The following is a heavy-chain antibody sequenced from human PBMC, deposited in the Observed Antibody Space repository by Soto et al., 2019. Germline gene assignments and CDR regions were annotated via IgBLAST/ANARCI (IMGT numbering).Heavy chain of an antibody. V-gene: IGHV3-49*03. Sequence: PGGSLRLSCTASGFTFGDYAMSWFRQAPGKGLEWVGFIRSKAYGGTTEYAASVKGRFTISRDDSKSIAYLQMNSLKTEDTAVYYCTRDIVAARREYYYYYYGMDVWGQGTTVTVSS. J-gene: IGHJ6*02. D-gene: IGHD6-13*01. CDR2: IRSKAYGGTT. CDR3: TRDIVAARREYYYYYYGMDV. CDR1: GFTFGDYA.